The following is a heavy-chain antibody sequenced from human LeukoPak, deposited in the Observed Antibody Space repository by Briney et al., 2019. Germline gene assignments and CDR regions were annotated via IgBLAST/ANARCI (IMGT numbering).Heavy chain of an antibody. CDR2: IKQDGSQK. J-gene: IGHJ3*02. Sequence: GGSLRLSCAASGFTFSSYWMSWVRQAPGKGLEWVANIKQDGSQKYYVDSVKGRFTISRDNSKNTLYLQMNSLRAEDTAVYYCARDGSYCGGDCPWVLKVVEQNDAFDIWGQGTMVTVSS. V-gene: IGHV3-7*01. CDR1: GFTFSSYW. D-gene: IGHD2-21*02. CDR3: ARDGSYCGGDCPWVLKVVEQNDAFDI.